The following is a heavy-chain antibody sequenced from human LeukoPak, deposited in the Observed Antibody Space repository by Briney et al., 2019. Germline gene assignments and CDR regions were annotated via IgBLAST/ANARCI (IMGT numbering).Heavy chain of an antibody. D-gene: IGHD1-7*01. V-gene: IGHV3-9*01. CDR1: GFTFDDYA. J-gene: IGHJ3*02. Sequence: PGRSLRLSCAASGFTFDDYAMHWVRQPPGKGLEWVSSISWDSGSRVYAASVKGRFTISRDNAKNFLHLQMNSLAPEDTALYYCIKDLRLDLHLDTFHMWGQGTLVTVSS. CDR2: ISWDSGSR. CDR3: IKDLRLDLHLDTFHM.